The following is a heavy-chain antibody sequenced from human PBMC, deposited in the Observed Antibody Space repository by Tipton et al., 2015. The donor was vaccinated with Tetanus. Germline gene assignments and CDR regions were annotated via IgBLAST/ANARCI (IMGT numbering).Heavy chain of an antibody. J-gene: IGHJ4*02. CDR3: ARANFDFSKKGPFDS. CDR2: ISASAST. CDR1: GGSLRSGDHY. Sequence: LRLSCTVSGGSLRSGDHYWSWIRQPPGKGLEWLAYISASASTNSNYSLKSRITISRDTSKNQFSLKLASVTAADTAVYFCARANFDFSKKGPFDSWGQGILVIVSA. D-gene: IGHD3-3*01. V-gene: IGHV4-61*08.